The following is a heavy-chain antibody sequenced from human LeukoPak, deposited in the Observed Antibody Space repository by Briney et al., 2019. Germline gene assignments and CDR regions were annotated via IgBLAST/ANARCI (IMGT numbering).Heavy chain of an antibody. CDR1: GFTFSDSY. J-gene: IGHJ4*02. CDR3: GRAYDFSRH. Sequence: GGSLRLSCAASGFTFSDSYMTWIRQAPGKGLEWVSVIYSGGSTYYADSVKGRFTISRDNAKNSLYLQMNSLRAEDTALYYCGRAYDFSRHWGQGTLVTVSS. V-gene: IGHV3-66*01. CDR2: IYSGGST. D-gene: IGHD3-3*01.